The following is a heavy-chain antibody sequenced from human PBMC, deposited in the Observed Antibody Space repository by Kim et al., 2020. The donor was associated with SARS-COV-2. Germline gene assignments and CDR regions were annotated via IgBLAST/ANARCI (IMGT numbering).Heavy chain of an antibody. J-gene: IGHJ4*02. D-gene: IGHD6-13*01. V-gene: IGHV3-30*07. Sequence: SVKGRFAISRDNSKNTLYLQMNSLRAEDTAVYYCARGRGIAAAAPGYFDYWGQGTLVTVSS. CDR3: ARGRGIAAAAPGYFDY.